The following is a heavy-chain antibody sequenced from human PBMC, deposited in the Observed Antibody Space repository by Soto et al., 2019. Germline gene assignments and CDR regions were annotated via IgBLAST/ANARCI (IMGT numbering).Heavy chain of an antibody. CDR1: GYTFTGYY. J-gene: IGHJ5*02. CDR2: IDPNSGAT. CDR3: ARGGGTIFAPLP. D-gene: IGHD1-1*01. V-gene: IGHV1-2*04. Sequence: ASVKVSCKAFGYTFTGYYIHWVRQAPGQGLEWMAYIDPNSGATKYAQKFQGLVTLTRDTSIRTAYMELTSLRSDDTAVYYCARGGGTIFAPLPWGQGTLVTVSS.